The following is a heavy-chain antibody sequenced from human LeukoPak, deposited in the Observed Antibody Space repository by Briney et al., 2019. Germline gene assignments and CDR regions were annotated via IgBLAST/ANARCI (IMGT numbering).Heavy chain of an antibody. J-gene: IGHJ4*02. Sequence: VSVKVSCKASGYTFTGYYMHWVRQAPGQGHEWMGIINPSGGSTSYAQKLQGRVTMTRDTSTSTVYMELSGLRSEDTAVYYCARGYYFDSSGYSHFDYWGQGTLVTVSS. CDR1: GYTFTGYY. V-gene: IGHV1-46*01. CDR2: INPSGGST. CDR3: ARGYYFDSSGYSHFDY. D-gene: IGHD3-22*01.